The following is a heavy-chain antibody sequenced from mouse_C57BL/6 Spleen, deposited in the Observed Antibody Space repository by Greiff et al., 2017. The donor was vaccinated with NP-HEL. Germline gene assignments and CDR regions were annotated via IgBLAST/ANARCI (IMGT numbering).Heavy chain of an antibody. J-gene: IGHJ3*01. CDR3: ATFPWFAY. Sequence: QVQLKQSGAELVKPGASVKLSCKASGYTFTSYWMQWVKQRPGQGLEWIGEIDPSDSYTNYNQKFKGKATLTVDTSSSTAYMQLSSLTSEDSAVYYCATFPWFAYWGQGTLVTVSA. CDR2: IDPSDSYT. CDR1: GYTFTSYW. V-gene: IGHV1-50*01.